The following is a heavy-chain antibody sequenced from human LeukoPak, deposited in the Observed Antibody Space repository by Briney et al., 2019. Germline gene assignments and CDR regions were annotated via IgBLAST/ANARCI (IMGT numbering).Heavy chain of an antibody. CDR2: INGDGSEK. J-gene: IGHJ6*02. V-gene: IGHV3-7*01. Sequence: GRSLRLSCAASGFTFDDYAMHWVRQAPGKGLEWMANINGDGSEKFYVDSVKGRFTISRDNAKNSLYLQMNSLRAEDTAVYYCGRWGLDPYYYYYGMDVWGQGTTVTVSS. CDR3: GRWGLDPYYYYYGMDV. CDR1: GFTFDDYA. D-gene: IGHD2-21*01.